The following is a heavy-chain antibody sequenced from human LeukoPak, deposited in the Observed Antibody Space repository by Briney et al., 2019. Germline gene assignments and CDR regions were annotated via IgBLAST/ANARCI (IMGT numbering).Heavy chain of an antibody. CDR2: IYYSGST. CDR1: GGSISSSSYY. CDR3: ARSGIATPVHAGTNLWFDP. J-gene: IGHJ5*02. D-gene: IGHD6-13*01. Sequence: SETLSLTCSVSGGSISSSSYYWGWIRQPPGKGLEWIGSIYYSGSTYYTPSLKSRVTISVDTSKNQFSLKLSSVTAADTAVYYCARSGIATPVHAGTNLWFDPWGQGTLVTVSS. V-gene: IGHV4-39*01.